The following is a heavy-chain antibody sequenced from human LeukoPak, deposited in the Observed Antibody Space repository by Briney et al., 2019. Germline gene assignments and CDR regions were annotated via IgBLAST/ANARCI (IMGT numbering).Heavy chain of an antibody. D-gene: IGHD1/OR15-1a*01. V-gene: IGHV4-39*01. J-gene: IGHJ5*02. CDR2: IYYSGST. CDR1: GGSISSSSYY. Sequence: PSETLSLTYTVSGGSISSSSYYWGWIRQPPGKGLEWIGSIYYSGSTYYNPSLKSRVTISVDTSKNQFSLKLSSVTAADTAVYYSARWLRNWNTNWFDPWGQGTLVTVSS. CDR3: ARWLRNWNTNWFDP.